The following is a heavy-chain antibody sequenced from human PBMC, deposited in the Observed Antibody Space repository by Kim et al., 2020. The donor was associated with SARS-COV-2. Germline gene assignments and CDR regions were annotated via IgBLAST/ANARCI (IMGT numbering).Heavy chain of an antibody. Sequence: ASVKVSCKASGYTFTSYYMHWVRQAPGQGLEWMGIINPSGGSTSYAQKFQGRVTMTRDTSTSTVYMELSSLRSEDTAVYYCARDGDITHPQKLIGYWGQGTLVTVSS. CDR2: INPSGGST. J-gene: IGHJ4*02. CDR1: GYTFTSYY. CDR3: ARDGDITHPQKLIGY. D-gene: IGHD1-20*01. V-gene: IGHV1-46*01.